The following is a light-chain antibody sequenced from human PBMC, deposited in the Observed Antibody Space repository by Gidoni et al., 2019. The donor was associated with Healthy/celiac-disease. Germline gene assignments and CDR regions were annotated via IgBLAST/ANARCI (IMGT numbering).Light chain of an antibody. CDR3: QQYGSPPIT. V-gene: IGKV3-20*01. J-gene: IGKJ5*01. Sequence: EIVLTQSPGTLSLSPGERATLSCRASQSVSSSYLAWYQQKPCQAPRLLIYGASSRATGIPDRFSGSGSGTDFTLTISRLEPEDFAVYYCQQYGSPPITFGQGTRLEIK. CDR2: GAS. CDR1: QSVSSSY.